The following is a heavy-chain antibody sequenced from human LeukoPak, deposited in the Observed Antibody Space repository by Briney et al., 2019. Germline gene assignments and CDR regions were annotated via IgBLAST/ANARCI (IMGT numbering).Heavy chain of an antibody. CDR2: ISGSGGST. CDR3: ARESPIDY. Sequence: PGGSLRLSCAASGFTFSSYGMSWVRQAPGKGLEWVSGISGSGGSTYYADSVKGRFTISRDNAKNSLSLQMNSLRAEDTAVYYCARESPIDYWGQGTLVTVSS. J-gene: IGHJ4*02. V-gene: IGHV3-23*01. CDR1: GFTFSSYG.